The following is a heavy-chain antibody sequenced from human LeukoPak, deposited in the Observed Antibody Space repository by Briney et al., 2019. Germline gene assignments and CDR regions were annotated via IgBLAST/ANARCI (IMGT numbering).Heavy chain of an antibody. CDR3: ARWYSHGRYFDY. CDR1: GGSIRNYY. CDR2: TSDSGGHT. J-gene: IGHJ4*02. D-gene: IGHD1-26*01. V-gene: IGHV4-59*01. Sequence: SETLSLTCTVSGGSIRNYYWNWIRQPPGKGLEWIGYTSDSGGHTDYKPSLKSRVTISADTSKKQLSLKLTSATTADTAVYYCARWYSHGRYFDYWGQGALVTVSS.